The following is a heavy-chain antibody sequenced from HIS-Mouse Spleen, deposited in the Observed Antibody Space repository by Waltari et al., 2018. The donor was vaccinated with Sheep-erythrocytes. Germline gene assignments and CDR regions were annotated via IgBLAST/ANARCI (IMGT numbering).Heavy chain of an antibody. V-gene: IGHV3-30-3*01. CDR3: ARGAFDI. J-gene: IGHJ3*02. CDR1: GFTFRSSA. Sequence: QVQLVESGGGVVQPGRSLRLSGAACGFTFRSSAIHWVRQAPGKGLEWVAVISYDGSNKYYADSVKGRFTISRDNSKNTLYLQMNSLGAEDTAVYYCARGAFDIWGQGTMVTVSS. CDR2: ISYDGSNK.